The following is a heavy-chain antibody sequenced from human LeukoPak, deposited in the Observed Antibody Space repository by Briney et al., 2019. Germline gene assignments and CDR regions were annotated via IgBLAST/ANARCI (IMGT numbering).Heavy chain of an antibody. CDR2: ISYDGSNK. CDR1: GFTFSSYA. D-gene: IGHD3-9*01. CDR3: AKGVMPLTGPTG. J-gene: IGHJ4*02. Sequence: GGSLRLSCAASGFTFSSYAMHWVRQAPGKGLEWVAVISYDGSNKYYADSVKGRFTISRDNSKNTLYLQMNSLRAEDTAVYYCAKGVMPLTGPTGWGQGTLVTVSS. V-gene: IGHV3-30-3*01.